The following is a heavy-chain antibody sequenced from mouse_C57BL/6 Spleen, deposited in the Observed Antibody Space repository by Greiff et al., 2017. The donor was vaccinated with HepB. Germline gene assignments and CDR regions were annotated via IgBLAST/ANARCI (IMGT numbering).Heavy chain of an antibody. CDR2: IDPSDSYT. Sequence: QVQLQQPGAELVRPGTSVKLSCKASGYTFTSYWMHWVKQRPGQGLEWIGVIDPSDSYTNYNQKFKGKATLTVDTSSSTAYMKLSSLTSEDSAVYYCARYPYYYGSRYFDYWGQGTTLTVSS. J-gene: IGHJ2*01. CDR3: ARYPYYYGSRYFDY. D-gene: IGHD1-1*01. CDR1: GYTFTSYW. V-gene: IGHV1-59*01.